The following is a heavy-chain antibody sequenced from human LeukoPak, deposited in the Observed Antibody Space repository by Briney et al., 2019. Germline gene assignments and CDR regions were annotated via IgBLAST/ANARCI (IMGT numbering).Heavy chain of an antibody. V-gene: IGHV4-39*01. J-gene: IGHJ5*02. CDR3: ARNLGAVAGTRWSDP. D-gene: IGHD6-19*01. CDR1: GGSISSSSYY. CDR2: IYYSGST. Sequence: SETLSLTCTVSGGSISSSSYYWGWIRQPPGKGLEWIGSIYYSGSTYYNPSLKSRVTISVDTSKNQFSLKLSSVTAADTAVYYCARNLGAVAGTRWSDPWGQGTLVTVSS.